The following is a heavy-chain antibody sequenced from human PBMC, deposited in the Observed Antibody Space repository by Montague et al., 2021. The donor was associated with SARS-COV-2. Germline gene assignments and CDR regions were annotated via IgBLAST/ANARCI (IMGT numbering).Heavy chain of an antibody. Sequence: SETLSLTCTVSGVSIMNYYWSWIRQSPGKGLEWIGYIYFSGNTNYNPSLKSRVSISVDPSSNQVSLRLSSVTAADTAVYYCASLTLGYCSSTSCYSDWFDPWGQGTLVTVSS. CDR3: ASLTLGYCSSTSCYSDWFDP. CDR2: IYFSGNT. V-gene: IGHV4-59*12. J-gene: IGHJ5*02. CDR1: GVSIMNYY. D-gene: IGHD2-2*02.